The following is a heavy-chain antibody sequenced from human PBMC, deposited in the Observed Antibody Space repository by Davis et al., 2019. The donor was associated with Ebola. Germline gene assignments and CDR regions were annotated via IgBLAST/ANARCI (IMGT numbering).Heavy chain of an antibody. CDR3: AKGSGRDYVWGRIPED. Sequence: GASLKTSCASSVFPSSSYAMSWVRQAPGKGLEWVSAISGSGGSTYYADSVKGRFTISRDNSKNTLYLQMNSLRAEDTAVYYCAKGSGRDYVWGRIPEDWGQGTRVSVSS. V-gene: IGHV3-23*01. CDR2: ISGSGGST. J-gene: IGHJ4*02. D-gene: IGHD3-16*01. CDR1: VFPSSSYA.